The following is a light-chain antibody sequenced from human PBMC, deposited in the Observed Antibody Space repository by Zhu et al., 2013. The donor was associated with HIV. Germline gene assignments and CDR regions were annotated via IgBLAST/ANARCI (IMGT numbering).Light chain of an antibody. J-gene: IGKJ4*01. CDR2: GAS. Sequence: ERVMTQSPATLSVSPGERATLSCRASQSVRNKLAWYQKNPGQAPRLLIYGASTRATGIPARFSGSGSGTDFTLTISSLDPEDFAVYYCQQYASSPLTFGGGTKVEIK. CDR1: QSVRNK. CDR3: QQYASSPLT. V-gene: IGKV3-15*01.